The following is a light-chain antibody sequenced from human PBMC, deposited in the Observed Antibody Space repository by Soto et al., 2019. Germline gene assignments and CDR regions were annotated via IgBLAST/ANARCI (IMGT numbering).Light chain of an antibody. CDR2: AAS. J-gene: IGKJ1*01. V-gene: IGKV1-27*01. CDR1: QGISNF. Sequence: DIQMTQSPSSLSASVGDRVTITCRASQGISNFLAWHQQKPGKVPKLLIYAASTLQSGVPSRFSGSGSGTDFTLTITSLQPEEVATYYCQKYNSAPWPFGQGTKVEIK. CDR3: QKYNSAPWP.